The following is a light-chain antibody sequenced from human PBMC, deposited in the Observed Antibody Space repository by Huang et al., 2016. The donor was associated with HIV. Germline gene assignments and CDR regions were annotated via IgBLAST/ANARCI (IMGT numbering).Light chain of an antibody. Sequence: EIVMTQSPDTLSVTPGERAPLACRASQSISSNLACDQQKPGQAPRLLIYGASTRATGIPARVSGSGSGTEFTLTISSLQSEDFAGYYCQQFDDWPRGFTFGPGTKVDIK. CDR3: QQFDDWPRGFT. V-gene: IGKV3-15*01. J-gene: IGKJ3*01. CDR2: GAS. CDR1: QSISSN.